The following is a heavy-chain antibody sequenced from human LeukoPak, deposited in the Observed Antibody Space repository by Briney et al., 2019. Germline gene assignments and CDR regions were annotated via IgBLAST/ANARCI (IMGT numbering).Heavy chain of an antibody. V-gene: IGHV4-61*02. CDR1: GGSISSGSYY. J-gene: IGHJ4*02. CDR3: ARENEDYDSSGYDY. D-gene: IGHD3-22*01. Sequence: PSETLSLTCTVSGGSISSGSYYWSWIRQPAGKGLEWIGRIYTSGSTNYNPSLKSRVTISVDTSKNQFSLKLSSVTAADTAVYYCARENEDYDSSGYDYWGQGTLVTVSS. CDR2: IYTSGST.